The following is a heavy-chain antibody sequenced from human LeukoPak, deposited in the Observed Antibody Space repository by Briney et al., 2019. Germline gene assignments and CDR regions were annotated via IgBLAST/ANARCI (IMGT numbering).Heavy chain of an antibody. CDR3: ARDPYDFWSGSRYYYYYYYMDV. D-gene: IGHD3-3*01. CDR1: GFTFSRYY. J-gene: IGHJ6*03. Sequence: GGSLRLSCAASGFTFSRYYMHWVRQAPGKGLVWVSRINSDGSSTTYADSVKGRFTISRDNAKNTLYLQMNSLKVEDTAVYYCARDPYDFWSGSRYYYYYYYMDVWGKGTTVTVSS. V-gene: IGHV3-74*01. CDR2: INSDGSST.